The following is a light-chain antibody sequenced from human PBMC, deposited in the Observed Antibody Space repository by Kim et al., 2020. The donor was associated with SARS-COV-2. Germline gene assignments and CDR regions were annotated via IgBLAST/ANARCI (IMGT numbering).Light chain of an antibody. CDR2: AAS. V-gene: IGKV3-15*01. Sequence: EIVMTQSPATLSLSPGERATLSCRASQSVSSSLAWYQRKPGQAPRLLIYAASTRATGIPARFSGLGSGTEFTLTISSLQSEGFAVYYCQQYNDWPPLYTFGQGTKLEI. J-gene: IGKJ2*01. CDR1: QSVSSS. CDR3: QQYNDWPPLYT.